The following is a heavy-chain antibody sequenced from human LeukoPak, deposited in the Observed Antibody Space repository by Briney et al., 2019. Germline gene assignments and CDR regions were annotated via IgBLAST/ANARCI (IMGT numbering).Heavy chain of an antibody. CDR2: INPSGGST. D-gene: IGHD1-26*01. Sequence: ASVKVSCKASGYTFTSYYMHWVRQAPGQGLEWMGIINPSGGSTSYAQKLQGRVTMTTDTSTSTAYMELRSLRSDDTAVYYCARTPKVGATELYYWGQGTLVTVSS. CDR1: GYTFTSYY. CDR3: ARTPKVGATELYY. J-gene: IGHJ4*02. V-gene: IGHV1-46*01.